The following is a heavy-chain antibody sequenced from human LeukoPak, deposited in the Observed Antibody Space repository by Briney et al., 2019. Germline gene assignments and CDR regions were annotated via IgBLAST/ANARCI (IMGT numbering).Heavy chain of an antibody. J-gene: IGHJ4*02. CDR1: GFTFSSYW. CDR3: AKGTLPRGYSYGYDLYYFDY. V-gene: IGHV3-7*03. CDR2: IKQDGSEK. D-gene: IGHD5-18*01. Sequence: GGSLRLSCAASGFTFSSYWMSWVRQAPGKGLEWVANIKQDGSEKYYVDSVKGRFTISRDNAKNSLYLQMNSLRAEDTAVYYCAKGTLPRGYSYGYDLYYFDYWGQGTLVTVSS.